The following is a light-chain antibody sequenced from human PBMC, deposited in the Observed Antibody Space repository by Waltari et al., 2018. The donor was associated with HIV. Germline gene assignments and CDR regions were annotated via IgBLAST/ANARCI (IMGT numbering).Light chain of an antibody. Sequence: EIVMTQSPATLSVSPGERATLSCRPSQSVTSNLAWYKQRPGQAPRLLISGASTRATDIPARFSGSGSGTEFTLTISSLQSEDFAVYYCQQYYNWPPTWTFGQGTRVEIK. CDR2: GAS. V-gene: IGKV3-15*01. CDR1: QSVTSN. CDR3: QQYYNWPPTWT. J-gene: IGKJ1*01.